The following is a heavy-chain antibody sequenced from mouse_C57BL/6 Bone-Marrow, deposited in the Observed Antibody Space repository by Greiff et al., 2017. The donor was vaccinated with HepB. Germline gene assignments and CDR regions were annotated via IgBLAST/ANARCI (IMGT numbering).Heavy chain of an antibody. Sequence: EVMLVESGGGLVKPGGSLKLSCAASGFTFSDYGMHWVRQAPEKGLEWVAYISSGSGTIYYADTVKGRFTISRDNAKNTLFLQMTSLRSEDTAMYYCARPNGYSFAYWGQGTLVTVSA. CDR3: ARPNGYSFAY. CDR1: GFTFSDYG. J-gene: IGHJ3*01. CDR2: ISSGSGTI. D-gene: IGHD2-3*01. V-gene: IGHV5-17*01.